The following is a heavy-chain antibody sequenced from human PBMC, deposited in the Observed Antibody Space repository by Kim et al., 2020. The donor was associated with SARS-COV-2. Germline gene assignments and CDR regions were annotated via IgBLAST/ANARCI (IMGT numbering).Heavy chain of an antibody. CDR2: INPSGGST. CDR3: ARGIGRRNYYYYGMDV. Sequence: ASVKVSCKASGYTFTSYYMHWVRQAPGQGLEWMGIINPSGGSTSYAQKFQGRVTMTRDTSTSTVYMELSSLRSEDTAVYYCARGIGRRNYYYYGMDVWGQGTTVTVSS. CDR1: GYTFTSYY. D-gene: IGHD3-16*01. J-gene: IGHJ6*02. V-gene: IGHV1-46*01.